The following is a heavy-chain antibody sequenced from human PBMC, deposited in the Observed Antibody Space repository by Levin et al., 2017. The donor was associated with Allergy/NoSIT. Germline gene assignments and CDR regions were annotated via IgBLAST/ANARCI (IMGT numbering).Heavy chain of an antibody. CDR1: GFTFRSYS. CDR2: ISSTSTYI. Sequence: GESLKISCAASGFTFRSYSMNWVRQAPGKGLEWVSTISSTSTYIYYAESMKGRFTISRDNAKNSVYLQMSSLRAEDTAVYYCSRDLSFGNPQGFDWWGQGTLVTVSS. CDR3: SRDLSFGNPQGFDW. D-gene: IGHD1-14*01. J-gene: IGHJ4*02. V-gene: IGHV3-21*01.